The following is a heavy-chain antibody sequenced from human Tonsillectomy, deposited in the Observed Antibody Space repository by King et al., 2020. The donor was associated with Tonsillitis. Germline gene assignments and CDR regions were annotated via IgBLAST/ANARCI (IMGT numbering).Heavy chain of an antibody. V-gene: IGHV5-10-1*03. CDR3: ALAPGPDSFDSSGFGGWFDP. CDR2: IDPSDSYS. D-gene: IGHD3-22*01. CDR1: GYRFINYL. J-gene: IGHJ5*02. Sequence: VQLVESGAEVKKSGDALRISCQGSGYRFINYLITGGRQMPGESLWWRGQIDPSDSYSNFRPSFQCHVSISVDKSISTCYLRWCSLKASDTAMYYCALAPGPDSFDSSGFGGWFDPWGQGTLVTVSS.